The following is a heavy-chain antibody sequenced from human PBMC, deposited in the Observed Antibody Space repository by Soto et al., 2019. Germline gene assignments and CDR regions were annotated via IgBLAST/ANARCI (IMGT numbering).Heavy chain of an antibody. J-gene: IGHJ5*02. CDR3: ARDSSITIFGVVPNGWFDP. D-gene: IGHD3-3*01. V-gene: IGHV4-34*01. Sequence: PSETLSLTCAVYGGSFSGYYWSWIRQPPGKGLEWIGEINHSGSTNYNPSLKSRVTISVDTSKNQFSLKLSSVTAADTAVYYCARDSSITIFGVVPNGWFDPWGQGTLVTVSS. CDR1: GGSFSGYY. CDR2: INHSGST.